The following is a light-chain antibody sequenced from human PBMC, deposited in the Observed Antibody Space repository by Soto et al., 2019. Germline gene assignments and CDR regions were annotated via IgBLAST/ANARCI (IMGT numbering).Light chain of an antibody. Sequence: DIQMTQSPSTLSASVGDRVTITCRASRSISFYLAWYQQKPGKAPKILIFNASTLKSGVPSRFSGSGSGTDFTLTINGLQPDDFATYYCQQYNGYSTWTFGQGTKVEFK. CDR1: RSISFY. V-gene: IGKV1-5*01. CDR3: QQYNGYSTWT. CDR2: NAS. J-gene: IGKJ1*01.